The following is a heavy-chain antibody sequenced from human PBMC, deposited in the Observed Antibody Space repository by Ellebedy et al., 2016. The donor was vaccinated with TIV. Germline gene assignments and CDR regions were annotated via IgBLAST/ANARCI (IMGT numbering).Heavy chain of an antibody. J-gene: IGHJ5*02. Sequence: ASVKVSCXASGYTFTSYGISWVRQAPGQGLEWMGWMNPNSGNTGYAQKFQGRVTMTRNTSISTAYMELSSLRSEDTAVYYCARSLPRTIAAAGTKEGWFDPWGQGTLVTVSS. V-gene: IGHV1-8*02. D-gene: IGHD6-13*01. CDR1: GYTFTSYG. CDR2: MNPNSGNT. CDR3: ARSLPRTIAAAGTKEGWFDP.